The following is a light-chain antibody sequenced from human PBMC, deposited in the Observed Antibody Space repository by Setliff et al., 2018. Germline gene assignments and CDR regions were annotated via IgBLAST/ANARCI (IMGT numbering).Light chain of an antibody. CDR1: SNDVGRYNF. V-gene: IGLV2-14*01. J-gene: IGLJ1*01. Sequence: QSALAQPASVSGSPGQSITISCTGTSNDVGRYNFVSWYQQYPGKAPKLMIYEVIKRPSGVSNRFSGSKSGNTASLTISGLQAEDEADYYCVSHTSISTEVFGTGTKVTVL. CDR3: VSHTSISTEV. CDR2: EVI.